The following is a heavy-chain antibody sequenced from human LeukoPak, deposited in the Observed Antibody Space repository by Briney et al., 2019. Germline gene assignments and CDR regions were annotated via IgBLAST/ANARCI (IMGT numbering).Heavy chain of an antibody. V-gene: IGHV4-30-4*08. Sequence: SETLSLTCTVSGASISSGDYYWSWIRQPPGKGLEWIGSIYYSGSTFHYNPSLKSRVAISIDTSKNQFSLSLSSVTAADTAVYYCASTNCSRSSFFGANWFDPWGQGTLVTVSS. J-gene: IGHJ5*02. D-gene: IGHD2-2*01. CDR1: GASISSGDYY. CDR3: ASTNCSRSSFFGANWFDP. CDR2: IYYSGST.